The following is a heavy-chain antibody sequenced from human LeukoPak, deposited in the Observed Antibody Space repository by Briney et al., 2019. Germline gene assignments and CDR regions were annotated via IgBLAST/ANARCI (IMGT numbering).Heavy chain of an antibody. J-gene: IGHJ4*02. V-gene: IGHV1-18*01. Sequence: GAAVKVSCKASGYTFTSYGSSWVRQAPGQGLEWMGWINAYKGNTNYAQKLQGRVTMTTDTSTSTAYMELRSLRSDDTAVYYCARVGPTVGATTGDHWGQGTLVTVSS. CDR2: INAYKGNT. D-gene: IGHD1-26*01. CDR1: GYTFTSYG. CDR3: ARVGPTVGATTGDH.